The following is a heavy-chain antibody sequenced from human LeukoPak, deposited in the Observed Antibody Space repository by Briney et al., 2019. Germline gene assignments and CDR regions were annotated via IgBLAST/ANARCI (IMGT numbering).Heavy chain of an antibody. D-gene: IGHD3-9*01. CDR3: ACDLSGILTMGFEY. Sequence: SETLSLTCAVSGGTISSSSLYWGWIRQPPGKGLEWIGGIYYSGSTYYNPSLKSRVTVSVNTSKNQFSLNLSAVTAAYTGAYYCACDLSGILTMGFEYWGQGTLVTVSS. J-gene: IGHJ4*02. V-gene: IGHV4-39*01. CDR1: GGTISSSSLY. CDR2: IYYSGST.